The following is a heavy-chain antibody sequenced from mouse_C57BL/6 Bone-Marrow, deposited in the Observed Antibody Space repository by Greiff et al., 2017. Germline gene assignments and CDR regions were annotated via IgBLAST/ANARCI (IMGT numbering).Heavy chain of an antibody. J-gene: IGHJ2*01. CDR1: GYTFTDYY. Sequence: EVQLQQSGPELVKPGASVKISCKASGYTFTDYYMNWMKQSHGKSLEWIGDINPYNGGTSYNQKFKGKATLTVDKSSSTVYMGLRSLTSEDSAVYYSARSGVNPFDYWGQGTTLTVSS. CDR2: INPYNGGT. CDR3: ARSGVNPFDY. D-gene: IGHD3-1*01. V-gene: IGHV1-26*01.